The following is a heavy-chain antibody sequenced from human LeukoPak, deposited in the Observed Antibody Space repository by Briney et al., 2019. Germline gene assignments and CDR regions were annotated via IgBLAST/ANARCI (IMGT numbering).Heavy chain of an antibody. CDR1: GGTFSSDA. J-gene: IGHJ5*02. D-gene: IGHD4-11*01. V-gene: IGHV1-69*04. Sequence: SVKVCCKASGGTFSSDAISWVRQAPGQGFEWMGRIIPSINIVNYAQKFQGRVTITADKSTSTAYMELSSLRSEDTAVYYCARGGDDHRNYNRLDPWGQGTLVTVSS. CDR3: ARGGDDHRNYNRLDP. CDR2: IIPSINIV.